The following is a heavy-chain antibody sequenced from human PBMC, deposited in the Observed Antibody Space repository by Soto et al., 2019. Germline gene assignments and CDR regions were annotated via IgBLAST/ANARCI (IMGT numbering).Heavy chain of an antibody. J-gene: IGHJ6*02. CDR3: ARGSEYSYGYHYSDMDV. V-gene: IGHV3-74*01. D-gene: IGHD5-18*01. CDR1: RFMFSSYW. CDR2: INSDGGTT. Sequence: GGSLRLSCAASRFMFSSYWMHWVRQAPGKGLVWVSRINSDGGTTTYADSVKGRFTISRDNAKNTLYLQMNSLRAEDTAVYYCARGSEYSYGYHYSDMDVWGQGTTVTVSS.